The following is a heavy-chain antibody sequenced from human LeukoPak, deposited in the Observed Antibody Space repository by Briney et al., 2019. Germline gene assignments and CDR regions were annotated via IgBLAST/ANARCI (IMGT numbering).Heavy chain of an antibody. D-gene: IGHD4-11*01. CDR1: GFTFSNAW. V-gene: IGHV3-7*04. CDR3: ARLQRNRYFDL. J-gene: IGHJ2*01. CDR2: MKQDGTEM. Sequence: GGSLRLSCAASGFTFSNAWMSWVRQAPGKGLEWVANMKQDGTEMYYVDSVKGRFTISRDNAKNSLYLQMNSLRAEDTAVYYCARLQRNRYFDLWGRGTLVTVSS.